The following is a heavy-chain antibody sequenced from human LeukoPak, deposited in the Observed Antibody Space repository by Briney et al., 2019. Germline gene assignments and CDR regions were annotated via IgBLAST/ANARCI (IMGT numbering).Heavy chain of an antibody. CDR1: GFTFRRHG. V-gene: IGHV3-30*18. Sequence: GGCLRLSCAASGFTFRRHGMHWVRQAPGKGLEWVAVISYDGSNKNYADSVKGRFTISRDNSKNTLYLQMNSLRAEDTAVYYCAKDRSSSWSFDYWGQGTLVTVSS. J-gene: IGHJ4*02. CDR3: AKDRSSSWSFDY. CDR2: ISYDGSNK. D-gene: IGHD6-13*01.